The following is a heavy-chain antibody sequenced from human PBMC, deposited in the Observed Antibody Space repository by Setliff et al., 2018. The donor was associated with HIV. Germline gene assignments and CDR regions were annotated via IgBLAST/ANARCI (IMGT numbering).Heavy chain of an antibody. D-gene: IGHD3-22*01. J-gene: IGHJ3*02. CDR2: ISTYNGNT. CDR1: GYTFTSYG. Sequence: ASVKVSCKASGYTFTSYGISWVRQAPGQGLEWMGWISTYNGNTNYAQKLQGRVTMTTDTSTSTAYMELRSLRSDDTAVYYCAREIGVYDSSGYYYVPDAFDIWGQGTMVTVSS. CDR3: AREIGVYDSSGYYYVPDAFDI. V-gene: IGHV1-18*01.